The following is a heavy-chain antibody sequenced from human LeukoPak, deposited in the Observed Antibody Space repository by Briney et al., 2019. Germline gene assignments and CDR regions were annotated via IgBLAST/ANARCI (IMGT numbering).Heavy chain of an antibody. D-gene: IGHD3-10*01. J-gene: IGHJ4*02. CDR2: ISSSSSYI. CDR1: GFTFSPYS. V-gene: IGHV3-21*01. Sequence: GGSLRLSCAASGFTFSPYSMNWVRQAPGKGLEWVSSISSSSSYIYYADSVRGRFTISRDNAKNSMYLQMSSLGAEDTAVYYCAREVYGSGSEPFDYWGQGTLVTVSS. CDR3: AREVYGSGSEPFDY.